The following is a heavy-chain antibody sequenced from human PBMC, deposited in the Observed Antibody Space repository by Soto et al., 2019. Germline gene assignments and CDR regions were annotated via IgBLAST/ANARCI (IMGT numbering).Heavy chain of an antibody. CDR1: GFTFSNYA. CDR2: ISYDGSNK. V-gene: IGHV3-30-3*01. D-gene: IGHD2-2*01. CDR3: GRCTCTSCHLGSDY. J-gene: IGHJ4*02. Sequence: QVQLVESGGGVVQPGRSLRLSCAASGFTFSNYAMNWVRQAPGKGLEWVALISYDGSNKYYADSVKGRFTISRDSSKNTLYLEMNSLRAADTAVYYCGRCTCTSCHLGSDYWGQGTLVTVSS.